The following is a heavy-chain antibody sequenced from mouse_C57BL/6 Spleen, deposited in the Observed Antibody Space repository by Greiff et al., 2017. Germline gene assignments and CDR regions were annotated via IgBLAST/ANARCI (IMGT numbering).Heavy chain of an antibody. CDR2: IDPSDSYS. D-gene: IGHD1-1*01. Sequence: QVQLQQPGAELVMPGASVKLSCKASGYTFTSYWMHWVKQRPGQGLEWIGEIDPSDSYSNYNQKFKGKSTLTVDKSSSTAYMQLSSLTSVDSAVYYCARSGSYYYGSSRAGFAYWGQATLVTVSA. CDR3: ARSGSYYYGSSRAGFAY. CDR1: GYTFTSYW. J-gene: IGHJ3*01. V-gene: IGHV1-69*01.